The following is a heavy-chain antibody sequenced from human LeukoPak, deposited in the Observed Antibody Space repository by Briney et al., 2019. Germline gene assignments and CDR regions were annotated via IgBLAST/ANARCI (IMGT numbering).Heavy chain of an antibody. CDR1: GFTFSSYA. D-gene: IGHD2-15*01. J-gene: IGHJ5*02. V-gene: IGHV3-23*01. Sequence: GGSLRLSCAASGFTFSSYAMSWVSQAPGKGLEWVSGISESGGSTYYADSVKGRFTISRDNSKKTLYLQMNSLRGEDTAVYHCARIVVAGATREFDPWGQGTLVTVSS. CDR3: ARIVVAGATREFDP. CDR2: ISESGGST.